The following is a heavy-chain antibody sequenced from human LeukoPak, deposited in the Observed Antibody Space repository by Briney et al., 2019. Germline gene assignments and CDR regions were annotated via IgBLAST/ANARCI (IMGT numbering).Heavy chain of an antibody. V-gene: IGHV4-59*08. J-gene: IGHJ4*02. CDR2: IYYSGST. CDR3: ARSSSSWIRYYFDY. CDR1: GGSISSYY. D-gene: IGHD6-13*01. Sequence: SETLSLTCTVSGGSISSYYWSWIRQPPGKGLEWIGYIYYSGSTNYNPSLKSRVTISVDTSKTQFSLKLSSVTAADTAVYYCARSSSSWIRYYFDYWGQGTLVTVSS.